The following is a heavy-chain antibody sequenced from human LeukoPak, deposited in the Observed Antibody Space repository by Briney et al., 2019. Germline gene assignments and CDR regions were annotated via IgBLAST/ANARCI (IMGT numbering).Heavy chain of an antibody. CDR1: GGSMSSYY. D-gene: IGHD3-10*01. V-gene: IGHV4-59*01. CDR3: ARADPNASGYFYRFNWFDP. Sequence: SEPLSLTCTVSGGSMSSYYWNWVRQPPGKGLEWIGNIYSSGSTDYNPSLKSRVTISLDTSKFQFSLRLNSVTAADTAVYYCARADPNASGYFYRFNWFDPWGQGTLVTVSS. J-gene: IGHJ5*02. CDR2: IYSSGST.